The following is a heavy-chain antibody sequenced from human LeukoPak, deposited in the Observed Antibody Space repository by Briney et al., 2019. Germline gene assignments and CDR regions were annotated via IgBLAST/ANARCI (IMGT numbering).Heavy chain of an antibody. Sequence: PSETLSLTCAVSGYSISSGYYWSWIRQPPGKGLEWIGCIYHSGSTYYNPSLKSRVTISVDTSKNQFSLKLSSVTAADTAVYYCARRPSARPFDYWGQGTLVTVSS. V-gene: IGHV4-38-2*01. CDR3: ARRPSARPFDY. D-gene: IGHD6-6*01. CDR2: IYHSGST. CDR1: GYSISSGYY. J-gene: IGHJ4*02.